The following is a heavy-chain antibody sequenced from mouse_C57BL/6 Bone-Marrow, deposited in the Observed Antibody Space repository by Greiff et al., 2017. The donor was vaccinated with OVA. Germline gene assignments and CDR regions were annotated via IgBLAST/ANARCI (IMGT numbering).Heavy chain of an antibody. V-gene: IGHV1-81*01. J-gene: IGHJ4*01. CDR2: IYPRSGNT. CDR1: GYTFTSYG. Sequence: QVQLKESGAELARPGASVKLSCKASGYTFTSYGISWVKQRTGQGLEWIGEIYPRSGNTYYNEKFKGKATLTADKSSSTAYMELRSLTSEDSAVYFCARWPYYYGSPWYAMDYWGQGTSVTVSS. D-gene: IGHD1-1*01. CDR3: ARWPYYYGSPWYAMDY.